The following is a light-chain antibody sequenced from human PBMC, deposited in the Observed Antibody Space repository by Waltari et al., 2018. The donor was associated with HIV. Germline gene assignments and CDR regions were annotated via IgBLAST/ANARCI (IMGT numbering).Light chain of an antibody. J-gene: IGLJ3*02. Sequence: SELTQDPAVSVALGQTVRITCQGDSLRNYYATWYQQKPGQAPVLVIYGKNNRPSGIPDRFSGSSSGITASLTITATQADDEADYYCNSWDTNPEGVVFGGGTKLTVL. CDR1: SLRNYY. V-gene: IGLV3-19*01. CDR3: NSWDTNPEGVV. CDR2: GKN.